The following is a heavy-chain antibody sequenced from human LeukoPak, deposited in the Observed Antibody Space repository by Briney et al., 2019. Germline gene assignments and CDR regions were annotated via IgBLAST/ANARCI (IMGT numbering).Heavy chain of an antibody. J-gene: IGHJ4*02. CDR2: IKQDGSEK. V-gene: IGHV3-7*01. CDR3: ARDCAVAVWTFDY. CDR1: GFTFSTYW. D-gene: IGHD6-19*01. Sequence: GGSLRLSCAASGFTFSTYWTSWVRQAPGKGLEWVANIKQDGSEKYYVDSVKGRFTISRDNAKNSLYLQMNSLRAEDTAVYYCARDCAVAVWTFDYWGQGTLVTVSS.